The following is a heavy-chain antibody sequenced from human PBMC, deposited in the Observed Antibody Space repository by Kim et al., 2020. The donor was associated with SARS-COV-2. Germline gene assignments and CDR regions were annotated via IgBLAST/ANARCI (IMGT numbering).Heavy chain of an antibody. Sequence: SETLSLTCTVSGGSISSGGYYWSWIRQHPGKGLEWIGYIYYSGSTYYNPSLKSRVTISVDTSKNQFSLKLSSVTAAVTAVYYCARGRSTIFGVVTHFDYWGQGTLVTVSS. V-gene: IGHV4-31*03. D-gene: IGHD3-3*01. CDR2: IYYSGST. CDR1: GGSISSGGYY. CDR3: ARGRSTIFGVVTHFDY. J-gene: IGHJ4*02.